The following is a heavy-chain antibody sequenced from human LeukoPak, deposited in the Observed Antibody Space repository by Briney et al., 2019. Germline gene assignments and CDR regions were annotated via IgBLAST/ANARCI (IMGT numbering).Heavy chain of an antibody. CDR1: GFTFSTYW. V-gene: IGHV3-7*01. Sequence: GGSLRLSCVASGFTFSTYWMSWVRQAQGKGLEWVANIKKDGGEKYYVNSVKGRFTISRDNAKNSLYLQMNILRAEDTAVYYCARDGRPLDYWGQGTLVTVSS. CDR3: ARDGRPLDY. J-gene: IGHJ4*02. CDR2: IKKDGGEK. D-gene: IGHD1-1*01.